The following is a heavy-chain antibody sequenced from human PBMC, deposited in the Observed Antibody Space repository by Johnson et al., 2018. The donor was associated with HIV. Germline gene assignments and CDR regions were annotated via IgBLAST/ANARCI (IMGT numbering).Heavy chain of an antibody. CDR2: IKSKTDGGTT. D-gene: IGHD6-6*01. Sequence: VQLVESGGGSVKPGGSLRLSCAASGFTFSNAWMSWVRQAPGKGLEWVGRIKSKTDGGTTDYAAPVKGRFTISRDDSKNTLYLQMNSLKTEDTAVYYCTTRFIAARAFDIWGQGTMVTVSS. V-gene: IGHV3-15*01. CDR3: TTRFIAARAFDI. J-gene: IGHJ3*02. CDR1: GFTFSNAW.